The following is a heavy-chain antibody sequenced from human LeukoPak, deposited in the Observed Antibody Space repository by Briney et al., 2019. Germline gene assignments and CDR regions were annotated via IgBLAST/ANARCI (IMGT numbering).Heavy chain of an antibody. CDR2: ISGSGGTT. Sequence: GGSLRLSCAASGFTFSSYAMNWVRQAPGKGLEWISGISGSGGTTYYANSVKGRFTISRDNSKNTLYLQMNSLRAEDTAVYYCAKDSARDSHNWFDPWGQGTLVTVSS. CDR1: GFTFSSYA. V-gene: IGHV3-23*01. J-gene: IGHJ5*02. CDR3: AKDSARDSHNWFDP.